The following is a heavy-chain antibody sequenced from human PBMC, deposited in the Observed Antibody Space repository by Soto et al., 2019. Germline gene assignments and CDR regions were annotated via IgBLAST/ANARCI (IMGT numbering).Heavy chain of an antibody. CDR3: AREPSWSGYFEF. J-gene: IGHJ4*02. CDR1: GGSISSGGYY. V-gene: IGHV4-31*03. Sequence: SETLSLTCTVSGGSISSGGYYWSWIRQHPGKGLECIGYIYYSGSTYYNPSLKSRVTISVDTSKNQFSLKLSSVTAADTAVYYCAREPSWSGYFEFWGQGALVTVSS. D-gene: IGHD3-3*01. CDR2: IYYSGST.